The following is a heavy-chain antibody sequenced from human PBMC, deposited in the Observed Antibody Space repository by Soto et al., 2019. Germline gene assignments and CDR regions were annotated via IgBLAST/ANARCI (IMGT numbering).Heavy chain of an antibody. Sequence: QVQLVQSGAEVKKPGSSVKVSCKASGGTFSSYAISWVRQAPGQGLEWMGGIIPIFGTANYAQKFQGRVTITADESTGTAYRELSSLRSGDRAVYYCARPNDRSMIVVGPFDYWGQGPLVTVSS. CDR2: IIPIFGTA. V-gene: IGHV1-69*01. D-gene: IGHD3-22*01. J-gene: IGHJ4*02. CDR1: GGTFSSYA. CDR3: ARPNDRSMIVVGPFDY.